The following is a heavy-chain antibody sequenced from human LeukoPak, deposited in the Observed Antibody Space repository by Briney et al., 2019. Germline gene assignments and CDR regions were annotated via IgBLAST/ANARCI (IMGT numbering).Heavy chain of an antibody. V-gene: IGHV4-59*12. D-gene: IGHD6-19*01. CDR1: GGSISSYY. CDR3: ARDSRQWPPRYSYYYMDV. CDR2: IYYSGST. Sequence: ASETLSLTCTVSGGSISSYYWSWIRQPPGKGLEWIGYIYYSGSTNYNPSLKSRVTISVDTSKNQFSLKLSSVTAADTAVYYCARDSRQWPPRYSYYYMDVWGKGTTVTVSS. J-gene: IGHJ6*03.